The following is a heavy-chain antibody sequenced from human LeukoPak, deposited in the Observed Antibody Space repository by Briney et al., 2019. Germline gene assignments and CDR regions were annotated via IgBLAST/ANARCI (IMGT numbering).Heavy chain of an antibody. V-gene: IGHV4-31*03. Sequence: PSQTLSLTCTVSGASFSSGDQYWNWIRQSPGKGLEWIGSIHPSGRLYNSPSLGSRVTISIDTSKNQFSLNLNSVTAADTAVYFCSRGLDSRKLGYWGQGTLVTVSS. CDR3: SRGLDSRKLGY. J-gene: IGHJ4*02. CDR1: GASFSSGDQY. D-gene: IGHD3-22*01. CDR2: IHPSGRL.